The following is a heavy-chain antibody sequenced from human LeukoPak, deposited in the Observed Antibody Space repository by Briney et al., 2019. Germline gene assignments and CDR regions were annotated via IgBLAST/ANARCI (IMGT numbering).Heavy chain of an antibody. Sequence: GGSLRLSCAVSGFTVSNDYMSWVRQAPGKGLEWVSVIYGGGSIYYADSVRGRFTISRDNSDNTLYLQMDSLRAEDTAVYYCTRLLPSSHHFFDSWGQGTLVTVSS. CDR3: TRLLPSSHHFFDS. CDR1: GFTVSNDY. D-gene: IGHD6-6*01. CDR2: IYGGGSI. J-gene: IGHJ4*02. V-gene: IGHV3-53*01.